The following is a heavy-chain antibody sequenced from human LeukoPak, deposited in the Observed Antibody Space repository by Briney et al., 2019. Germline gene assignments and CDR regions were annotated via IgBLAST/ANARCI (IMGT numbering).Heavy chain of an antibody. V-gene: IGHV4-34*01. J-gene: IGHJ6*03. CDR3: ARLPHRGNPVNYYMDV. CDR1: GGSFSGYY. Sequence: YPSETLSLTCAVYGGSFSGYYWSWIRQPPGKGLEWIGEINHSGSTNYNPSLKSRVTISVDTSKNQFSLKLSSVTAADTAVYYCARLPHRGNPVNYYMDVWGKGTTVTVSS. CDR2: INHSGST. D-gene: IGHD4-23*01.